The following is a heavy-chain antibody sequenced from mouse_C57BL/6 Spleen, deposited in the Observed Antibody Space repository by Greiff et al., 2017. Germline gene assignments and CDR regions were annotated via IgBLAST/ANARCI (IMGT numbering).Heavy chain of an antibody. CDR1: GYSITSGYY. Sequence: EVQLQESGPGLVKPSQSLSLTCSVTGYSITSGYYWNWIRQFPGNKLEWMGYISYDGSNNYNPSLKNRISITRDTSKNQFFLKLNSVTTEDTATYYCARDRYYGNSDAYWGQGTLVTVSA. CDR3: ARDRYYGNSDAY. J-gene: IGHJ3*01. CDR2: ISYDGSN. D-gene: IGHD2-1*01. V-gene: IGHV3-6*01.